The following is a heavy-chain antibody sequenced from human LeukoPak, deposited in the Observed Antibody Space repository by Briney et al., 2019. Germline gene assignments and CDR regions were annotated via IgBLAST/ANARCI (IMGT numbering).Heavy chain of an antibody. Sequence: GGSLRLSCAASGLTFSSYDMHWVRQATGKGLEWVSAIGTAGDPYYPGSVKGRFTISRENAKNSLYLQMNSLRAGDTAVYYCARTERRINCSSTSCYYYYYGMDVWGQGTTVTVSS. J-gene: IGHJ6*02. D-gene: IGHD2-2*01. CDR3: ARTERRINCSSTSCYYYYYGMDV. CDR2: IGTAGDP. CDR1: GLTFSSYD. V-gene: IGHV3-13*05.